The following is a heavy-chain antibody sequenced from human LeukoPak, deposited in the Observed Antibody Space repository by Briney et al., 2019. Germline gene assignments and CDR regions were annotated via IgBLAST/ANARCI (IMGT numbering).Heavy chain of an antibody. Sequence: PSETLSLTCTVSGGSISSYYWSWIRQAPGKGLEWIGSIYYSGSTYYNPSLKSRVTISVDTSKNQFSLKLSSVTAADTAVYYCARPQWELLHDAFDIWGQGTMVTVSS. J-gene: IGHJ3*02. CDR1: GGSISSYY. CDR2: IYYSGST. D-gene: IGHD1-26*01. CDR3: ARPQWELLHDAFDI. V-gene: IGHV4-39*01.